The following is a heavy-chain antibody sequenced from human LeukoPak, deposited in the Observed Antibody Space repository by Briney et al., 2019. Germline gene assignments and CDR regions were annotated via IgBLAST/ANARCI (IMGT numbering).Heavy chain of an antibody. J-gene: IGHJ4*02. V-gene: IGHV3-7*01. Sequence: GGSLRLSCAASGFTFSSYWMSWVRQAPGRGLEWVANINQDGSENYYVDSVKGRFTISRDNAKNSLYLQMNSLRAEDTAVYYCARDKYYYDSSGYYGTNGGFDYWGQGTLVTVSS. CDR3: ARDKYYYDSSGYYGTNGGFDY. CDR2: INQDGSEN. D-gene: IGHD3-22*01. CDR1: GFTFSSYW.